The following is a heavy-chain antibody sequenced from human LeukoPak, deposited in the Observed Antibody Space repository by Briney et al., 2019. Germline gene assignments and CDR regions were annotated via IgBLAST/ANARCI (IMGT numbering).Heavy chain of an antibody. Sequence: PGGSLRLSCAASGFTFSSYAMHWVRQAPGKGLEWVAVISCDGSNKYYADSVKGRFTISRDNSKNTLYLQMNSLRAEDTAVYYSANGGSFREFSNWGQGTLVTVSS. J-gene: IGHJ4*02. CDR3: ANGGSFREFSN. CDR1: GFTFSSYA. D-gene: IGHD2-15*01. CDR2: ISCDGSNK. V-gene: IGHV3-30*04.